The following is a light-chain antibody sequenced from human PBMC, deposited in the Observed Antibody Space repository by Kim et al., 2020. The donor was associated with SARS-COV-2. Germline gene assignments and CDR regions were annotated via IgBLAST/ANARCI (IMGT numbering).Light chain of an antibody. Sequence: VSHGQTASITCSGDKLGDKYACWYQQKPGQSPVLVIYQDSKRPSGIPERFSGSNSGNTATLTISGTQAMDEADYYCQAWDSSTVVFGGGTQLTVL. J-gene: IGLJ2*01. CDR1: KLGDKY. V-gene: IGLV3-1*01. CDR3: QAWDSSTVV. CDR2: QDS.